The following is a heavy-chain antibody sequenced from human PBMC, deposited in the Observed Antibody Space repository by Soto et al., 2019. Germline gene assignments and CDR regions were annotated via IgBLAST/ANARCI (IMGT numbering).Heavy chain of an antibody. J-gene: IGHJ4*02. D-gene: IGHD3-10*01. Sequence: QVQLVQSAAEVAEPGASVKLSCKASTYTLSTFGLSWVRQAPGQGLEWMGWSVATSGNTIYAQNFQGRVTVTTDRSTNPGYLELRSLTSDDTALYYCARVAGYGSGSRHFDSWGQGTLVTVSS. CDR1: TYTLSTFG. CDR2: SVATSGNT. V-gene: IGHV1-18*01. CDR3: ARVAGYGSGSRHFDS.